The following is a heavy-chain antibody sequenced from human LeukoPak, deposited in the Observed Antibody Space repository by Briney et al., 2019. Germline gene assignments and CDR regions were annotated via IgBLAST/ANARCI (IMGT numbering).Heavy chain of an antibody. D-gene: IGHD3-3*01. CDR2: ISGSGGST. V-gene: IGHV3-23*01. J-gene: IGHJ4*02. CDR1: GFSFSDCA. Sequence: GKFLRLSCVASGFSFSDCAMSWIRQSPGKGLEWVSSISGSGGSTYYADSVKGRGTISRDNSKNTLFLQVNSLRAEDMGRYYCVKGGQRYDFWRFDYWGQGTLVVVSS. CDR3: VKGGQRYDFWRFDY.